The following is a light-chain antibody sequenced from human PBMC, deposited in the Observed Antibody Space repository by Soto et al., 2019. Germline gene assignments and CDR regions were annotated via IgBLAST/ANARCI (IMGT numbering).Light chain of an antibody. CDR1: QSISSY. Sequence: DIQMTQSPFSLSASVGDRVTITCRASQSISSYLNWYQQKPGKAPKFLIYATSNLQSGVPSRFSGSGSGTDFTLTISSLQPEDFATYYCQQTFSTPLTFGGGTKVEIK. J-gene: IGKJ4*01. CDR3: QQTFSTPLT. CDR2: ATS. V-gene: IGKV1-39*01.